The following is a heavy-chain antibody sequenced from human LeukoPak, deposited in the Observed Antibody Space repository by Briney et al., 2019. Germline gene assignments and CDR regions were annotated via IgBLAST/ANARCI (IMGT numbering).Heavy chain of an antibody. J-gene: IGHJ4*02. CDR1: GDSINNYY. D-gene: IGHD2-21*02. Sequence: SETLSLTCTVSGDSINNYYWSWIRQPPGKGLEWIGYIYYSGTTNYNPSLKSRVTISVDTSKNQFSLELSSVAAADTAVYYCARRTDRCGGDCYASFDCWGQGTLVTVSS. CDR2: IYYSGTT. V-gene: IGHV4-59*08. CDR3: ARRTDRCGGDCYASFDC.